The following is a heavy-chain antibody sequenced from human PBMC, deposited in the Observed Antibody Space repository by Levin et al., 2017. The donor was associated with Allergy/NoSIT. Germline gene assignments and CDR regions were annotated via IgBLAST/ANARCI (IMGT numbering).Heavy chain of an antibody. CDR3: ARVAPLIYGDYERAYFDY. J-gene: IGHJ4*02. CDR2: IYYSGST. D-gene: IGHD4-17*01. Sequence: SETLSLTCTVSGGSISSYYWSWIRQPPGKGLEWIGYIYYSGSTNYNPSLKSRVTISVDTSKNQFSLKLSSVTAADTAVYYCARVAPLIYGDYERAYFDYWGQGTLVTVSS. CDR1: GGSISSYY. V-gene: IGHV4-59*01.